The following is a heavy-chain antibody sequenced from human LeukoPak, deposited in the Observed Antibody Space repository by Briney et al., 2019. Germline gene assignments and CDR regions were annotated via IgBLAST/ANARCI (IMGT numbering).Heavy chain of an antibody. D-gene: IGHD4-17*01. Sequence: PGGSLRLSCAATGLTFSSYSMNLVRQAPGKGLEWVSSISSSSSYIYYADSVKGRFTISRDNAKNSLYLQMNSLRAEDTAVYYCARAAVTTVDYWGQGTLVTVSS. CDR1: GLTFSSYS. CDR2: ISSSSSYI. V-gene: IGHV3-21*01. J-gene: IGHJ4*02. CDR3: ARAAVTTVDY.